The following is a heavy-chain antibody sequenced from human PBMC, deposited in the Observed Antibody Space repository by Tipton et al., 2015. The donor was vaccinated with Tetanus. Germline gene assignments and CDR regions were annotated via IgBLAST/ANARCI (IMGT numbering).Heavy chain of an antibody. V-gene: IGHV3-23*01. Sequence: GSLRLSCAASGFPFTTYGMTWVRLAPGKGLERVAVITGSGVGTYYSDSVKGRFNVSRDNSRNTLYLQLNSLRVEDTAVYYCATARNKVSITRLQYWGPGTLVTVSS. J-gene: IGHJ4*02. CDR2: ITGSGVGT. D-gene: IGHD3-10*01. CDR3: ATARNKVSITRLQY. CDR1: GFPFTTYG.